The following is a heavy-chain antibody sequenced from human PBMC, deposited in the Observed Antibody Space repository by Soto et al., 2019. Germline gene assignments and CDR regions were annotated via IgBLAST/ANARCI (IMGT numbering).Heavy chain of an antibody. CDR3: ARQSLSGYFDY. CDR1: GCTFISNA. CDR2: ISGSGSKL. J-gene: IGHJ4*02. Sequence: GSLRRTCVAAGCTFISNALAWVRQAPGKGLEWVSTISGSGSKLHYADSVKGRFTISRDSSRDTLYLQMNSLRAEDTAIYYCARQSLSGYFDYWGPGALVTVTS. V-gene: IGHV3-23*01. D-gene: IGHD3-10*01.